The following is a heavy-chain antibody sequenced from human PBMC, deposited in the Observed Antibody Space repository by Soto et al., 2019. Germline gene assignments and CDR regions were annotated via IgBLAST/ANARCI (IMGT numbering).Heavy chain of an antibody. V-gene: IGHV1-69*13. CDR2: IIPIFGTA. D-gene: IGHD6-19*01. CDR3: EIASSGWEDYDY. J-gene: IGHJ4*02. Sequence: SVKVSFKASGGTFSIYAISWVRQSLGQGLEWMGVIIPIFGTANYAQKFQGRVTITADESTSTAYMALSSLRCEYTAVYYYEIASSGWEDYDYWGKGTMVTVSS. CDR1: GGTFSIYA.